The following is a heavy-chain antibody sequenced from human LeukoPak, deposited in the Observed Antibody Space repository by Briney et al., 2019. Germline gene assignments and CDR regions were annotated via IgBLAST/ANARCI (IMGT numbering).Heavy chain of an antibody. D-gene: IGHD3-9*01. CDR3: ARVNRVRGILTGYDY. V-gene: IGHV1-46*01. CDR2: INPSGGST. J-gene: IGHJ4*02. CDR1: GYTFTSYY. Sequence: ASVKVSCKASGYTFTSYYMHWVRQAPGQGLEWMGIINPSGGSTSYAQKFQGRVTMTRDTSTSTVYMELSSLRSEDTAVYYCARVNRVRGILTGYDYWGQGTLVTVSS.